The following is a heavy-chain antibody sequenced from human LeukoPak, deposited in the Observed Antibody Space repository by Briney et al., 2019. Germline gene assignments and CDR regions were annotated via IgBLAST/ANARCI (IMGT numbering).Heavy chain of an antibody. V-gene: IGHV4-34*01. CDR2: INHSGST. Sequence: PSETLSLTCAVYGGSFSGYYWSWIRQPPGKGLEWIGEINHSGSTNYNPSLKSRVTMSVDTSKNQFSLKLGSVTAADTAVYYCARDPPDCTNGVCYPARGGVAWFAPWGQGPLVTVSS. J-gene: IGHJ5*02. CDR1: GGSFSGYY. D-gene: IGHD2-8*01. CDR3: ARDPPDCTNGVCYPARGGVAWFAP.